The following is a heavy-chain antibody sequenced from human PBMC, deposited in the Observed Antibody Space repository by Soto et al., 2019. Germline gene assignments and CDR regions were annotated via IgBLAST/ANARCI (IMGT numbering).Heavy chain of an antibody. Sequence: SETLSLTCTVSGGSISSGGYYWSWIRQHPGKGLEWIGYIYYSGSTYYNPSLKSRVTISVDTSKNQFSLKLSSVTAADTALYYCARIASGDYGDYHFDYWGRGTLVTVSS. D-gene: IGHD4-17*01. V-gene: IGHV4-31*03. CDR3: ARIASGDYGDYHFDY. CDR1: GGSISSGGYY. J-gene: IGHJ4*02. CDR2: IYYSGST.